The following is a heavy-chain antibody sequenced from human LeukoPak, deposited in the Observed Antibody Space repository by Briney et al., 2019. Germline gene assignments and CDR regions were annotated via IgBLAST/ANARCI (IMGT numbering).Heavy chain of an antibody. D-gene: IGHD3-22*01. CDR2: ISAYNGNT. CDR1: GYTFTSYG. Sequence: ASVKVSCKASGYTFTSYGISWVRQAPGQGLEWMGWISAYNGNTNYAQKLQGRVTMTTDTSTSTAHMELRSLRSDDTAVYYCARTNYYDSSGYYWGQGTLVTVSS. J-gene: IGHJ4*02. V-gene: IGHV1-18*01. CDR3: ARTNYYDSSGYY.